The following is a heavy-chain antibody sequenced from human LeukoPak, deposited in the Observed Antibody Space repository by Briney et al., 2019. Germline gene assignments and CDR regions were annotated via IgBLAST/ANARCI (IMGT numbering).Heavy chain of an antibody. CDR3: VKRIDGSGTYYIDH. Sequence: PGESLRLSCEASGFIFSNYGMHWVRQAPGKGLGWLALIWYEGQTKFYADSVKGRFTISRDNSKNTLYLQMNSLRAEDTAVYYCVKRIDGSGTYYIDHWGHGILVTVSS. V-gene: IGHV3-33*06. D-gene: IGHD3-10*01. CDR1: GFIFSNYG. CDR2: IWYEGQTK. J-gene: IGHJ4*01.